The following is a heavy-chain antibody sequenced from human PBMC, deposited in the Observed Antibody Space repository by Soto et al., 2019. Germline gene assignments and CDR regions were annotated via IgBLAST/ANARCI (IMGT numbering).Heavy chain of an antibody. CDR2: INHSGST. J-gene: IGHJ4*02. D-gene: IGHD3-22*01. CDR1: GGSFSGYY. V-gene: IGHV4-34*01. Sequence: QVQLQQWGAGLLKPSETLSLTCAVYGGSFSGYYWSWIRQPPGKGLEWIGEINHSGSTNYNSYLKSRVTISVDTSKNQFSLKLSSVTAADTAVYYCASLRRYYDSSGYYYYFDYWGQGTLVTVSS. CDR3: ASLRRYYDSSGYYYYFDY.